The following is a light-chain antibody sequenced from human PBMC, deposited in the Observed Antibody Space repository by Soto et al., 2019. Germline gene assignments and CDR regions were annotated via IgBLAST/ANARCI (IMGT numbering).Light chain of an antibody. CDR3: SSYTSSSTYV. V-gene: IGLV2-18*02. J-gene: IGLJ1*01. Sequence: QSVLNQPPSVSGAPGQSVPISCTGTSSDVGNYNRVSWYQQPPGTAPKLMIYDVTNRPSGVPDRFSGSKSGNTASLTISGLQADDEADYYCSSYTSSSTYVFGTGTKVTVL. CDR1: SSDVGNYNR. CDR2: DVT.